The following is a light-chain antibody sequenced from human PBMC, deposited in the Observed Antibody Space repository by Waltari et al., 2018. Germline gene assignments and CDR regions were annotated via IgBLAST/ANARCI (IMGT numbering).Light chain of an antibody. Sequence: AIQLTQSPSSLSASIGDRVTITCRASQGIRSALAWYQQRAGKAPNLLIYDASRLESGVPSRFSGSVSGTDFTLTISGLQPEDFATYYCQQFNSYSFYTFGQGTKLEI. CDR1: QGIRSA. CDR2: DAS. V-gene: IGKV1-13*02. CDR3: QQFNSYSFYT. J-gene: IGKJ2*01.